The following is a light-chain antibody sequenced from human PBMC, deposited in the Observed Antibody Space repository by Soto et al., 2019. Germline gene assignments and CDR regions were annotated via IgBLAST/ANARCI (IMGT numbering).Light chain of an antibody. V-gene: IGKV3-20*01. J-gene: IGKJ5*01. CDR1: QSVSSSY. CDR2: GAS. Sequence: EIVLTQSPGTLSLSPGERATLSFRASQSVSSSYLAWYQQKPGQAPRLLIYGASSRATGIPDRFSGSESGTDFTLTISRLEPEDFAVYYCQQYGSSPPITFGQGTRLEI. CDR3: QQYGSSPPIT.